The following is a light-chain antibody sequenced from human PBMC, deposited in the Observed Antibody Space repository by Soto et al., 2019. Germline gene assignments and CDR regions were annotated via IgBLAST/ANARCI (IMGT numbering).Light chain of an antibody. V-gene: IGKV1-5*01. CDR1: QNIDSW. Sequence: DIRMTQSPSTLSASVGDRVTITCRASQNIDSWLAWYQQKPGKATKIMIYGATSLESGVTSRFSASGSGTEFTITISSLQPDDFATYYCQHYNSYGTFGRGTRVEI. CDR3: QHYNSYGT. CDR2: GAT. J-gene: IGKJ1*01.